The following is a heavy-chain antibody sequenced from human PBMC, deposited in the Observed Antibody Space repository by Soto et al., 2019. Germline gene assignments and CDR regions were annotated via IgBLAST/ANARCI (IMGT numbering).Heavy chain of an antibody. CDR2: IYYSGST. D-gene: IGHD3-22*01. CDR3: ANMGYDSRGRDAFDI. Sequence: SETLSLTCTVSGGSISSGDYYWSWIRQRPGKGLEWIGYIYYSGSTYYNPSLKSRVTISVDTSKNQFSLKLSSVTAADTAVYYCANMGYDSRGRDAFDIWGQGTMVTVSS. J-gene: IGHJ3*02. V-gene: IGHV4-30-4*01. CDR1: GGSISSGDYY.